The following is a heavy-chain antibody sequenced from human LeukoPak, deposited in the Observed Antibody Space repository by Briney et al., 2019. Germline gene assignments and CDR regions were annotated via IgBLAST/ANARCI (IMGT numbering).Heavy chain of an antibody. J-gene: IGHJ3*02. CDR1: GFTFSTYA. Sequence: GSLSLSCAASGFTFSTYAINWVRQAPGKGLEWVSSISSSSSYIYYADSVKGRFTISRDNAKNSLYLQMNSLRAEDTAVYYCARDNIPYYYDSSGYSRGIAFDIWGQGTMVTVSS. CDR3: ARDNIPYYYDSSGYSRGIAFDI. CDR2: ISSSSSYI. D-gene: IGHD3-22*01. V-gene: IGHV3-21*01.